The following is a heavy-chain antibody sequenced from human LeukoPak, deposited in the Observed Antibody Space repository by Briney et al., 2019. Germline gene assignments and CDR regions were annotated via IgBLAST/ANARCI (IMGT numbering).Heavy chain of an antibody. V-gene: IGHV3-23*01. CDR3: AKVLRLATVVTNGAFDI. Sequence: GGSLRLSCAASGFTFSSHAMSWVRQAPGKGLEWVSAISGSGGSTYYADSVKGRFTISRDNSKNTLYLQMNSLRAEDTAVYYCAKVLRLATVVTNGAFDIWGQGTMVTVSS. CDR1: GFTFSSHA. CDR2: ISGSGGST. D-gene: IGHD4-23*01. J-gene: IGHJ3*02.